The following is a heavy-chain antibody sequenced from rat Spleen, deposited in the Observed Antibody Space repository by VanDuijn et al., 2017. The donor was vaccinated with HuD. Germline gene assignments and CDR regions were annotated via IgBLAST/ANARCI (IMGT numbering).Heavy chain of an antibody. Sequence: QVQLKESGPGLVQPSQTLSLTCTVSGFSLIRYNVHWVRQPPGEGLEWMGRMTYNGDTSYNSALISRLSISRDTSKSQIFLKMNSLQTGDTATYYCAGYYYDGSYYENYWGQGVMVTVSS. CDR3: AGYYYDGSYYENY. V-gene: IGHV2-63*01. CDR2: MTYNGDT. J-gene: IGHJ2*01. D-gene: IGHD1-12*02. CDR1: GFSLIRYN.